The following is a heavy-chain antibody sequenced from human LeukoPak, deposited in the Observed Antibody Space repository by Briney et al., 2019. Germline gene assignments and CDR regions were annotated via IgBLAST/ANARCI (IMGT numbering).Heavy chain of an antibody. J-gene: IGHJ4*02. CDR3: TRGGPPDY. V-gene: IGHV1-8*01. CDR1: GYTFTSYD. Sequence: GASVKVSCKASGYTFTSYDINWVRQAAGQGLEWMGWMNPNSGNTDYAQTIQGRVTMTRDTSINTAYMELTNLRSEDTAVYYCTRGGPPDYWGQGTLVTVSS. CDR2: MNPNSGNT.